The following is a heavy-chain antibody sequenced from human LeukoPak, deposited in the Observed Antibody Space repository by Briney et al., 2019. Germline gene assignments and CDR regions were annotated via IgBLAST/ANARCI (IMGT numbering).Heavy chain of an antibody. D-gene: IGHD2-2*02. V-gene: IGHV4-34*01. J-gene: IGHJ6*04. Sequence: PETLSLTCAVYGGSFSGYYWSWIRQPPGKGLEWIGEINHSGSTNYNPSLKSRVTISVDTSKNQFSLKLSSVTAADTAVYYCARVLVSEGYCSSTSCYTLYYGMDVWGKGTTVTVSS. CDR3: ARVLVSEGYCSSTSCYTLYYGMDV. CDR1: GGSFSGYY. CDR2: INHSGST.